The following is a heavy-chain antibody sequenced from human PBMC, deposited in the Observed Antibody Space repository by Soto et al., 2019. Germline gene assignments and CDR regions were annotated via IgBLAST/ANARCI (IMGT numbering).Heavy chain of an antibody. D-gene: IGHD3-22*01. CDR1: GFTFSSYA. CDR2: ISGSGGST. J-gene: IGHJ5*02. CDR3: AKAYYDSSGSPGPNWFDP. V-gene: IGHV3-23*01. Sequence: EVQLLESGGGLVQPGGSLRLSCAASGFTFSSYAMSWVRQAPGKALEWVSAISGSGGSTYYADSVKGRFTISRDNSKNTLYLQMNSLRAEDTAVYYCAKAYYDSSGSPGPNWFDPWGQGTLVTVSS.